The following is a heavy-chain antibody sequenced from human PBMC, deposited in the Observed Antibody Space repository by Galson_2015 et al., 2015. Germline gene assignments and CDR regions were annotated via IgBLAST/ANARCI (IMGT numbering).Heavy chain of an antibody. D-gene: IGHD3-16*01. CDR3: ARDADAWGPETVTPKFDY. V-gene: IGHV3-33*01. Sequence: SLRLSCATSGFTFNNYGIHWVRQPPGKGLEWVAVIWYDGRNKFYADSLKGRFTISRDNSKNVVYLRMNSLRVEDTAVYYCARDADAWGPETVTPKFDYGGLEPWSPSPQ. CDR2: IWYDGRNK. CDR1: GFTFNNYG. J-gene: IGHJ4*01.